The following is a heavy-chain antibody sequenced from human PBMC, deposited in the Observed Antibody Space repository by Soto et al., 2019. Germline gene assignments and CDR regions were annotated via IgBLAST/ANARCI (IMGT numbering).Heavy chain of an antibody. J-gene: IGHJ4*02. CDR1: GFTFRNYA. D-gene: IGHD3-3*01. V-gene: IGHV3-30*03. CDR2: ISYDGSEK. Sequence: QVQLVESGGGVVQSGKSLRLSCAASGFTFRNYAMHWVRQAPGKGLEWVAVISYDGSEKFYAASVEGRFAISRDKSGNTVYLQMNCLRVEDTAVYYCARAHYDLWSGTRDYFDYWGQGALVTVSS. CDR3: ARAHYDLWSGTRDYFDY.